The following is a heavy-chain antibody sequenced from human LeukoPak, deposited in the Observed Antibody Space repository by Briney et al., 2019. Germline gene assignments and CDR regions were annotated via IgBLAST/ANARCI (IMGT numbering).Heavy chain of an antibody. V-gene: IGHV3-33*01. CDR1: GFTFSSYG. D-gene: IGHD2-15*01. CDR3: ARGWSDDAFDI. Sequence: PGGSLRLSCAASGFTFSSYGMHWVRQAPGKGLEWVAVIWYDGSNKYYADSVKGRFTISRDNSKNTLYLQMNSLRAEDTAVYYCARGWSDDAFDIRGQGTMVTVSS. J-gene: IGHJ3*02. CDR2: IWYDGSNK.